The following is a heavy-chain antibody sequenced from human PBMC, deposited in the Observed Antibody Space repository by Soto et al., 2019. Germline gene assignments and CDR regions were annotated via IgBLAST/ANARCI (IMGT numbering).Heavy chain of an antibody. V-gene: IGHV5-10-1*01. J-gene: IGHJ6*02. Sequence: GESLKISCKGSGYSFTSYWISWVRQMPGKGLEWMGRIDPSDSYTNYSPSFQGHVTISADKSISTAYLQWSSLKASDTAMYYCARHRDVVVVAATQVYYYGMDVWGQGTTVTVSS. CDR3: ARHRDVVVVAATQVYYYGMDV. D-gene: IGHD2-15*01. CDR2: IDPSDSYT. CDR1: GYSFTSYW.